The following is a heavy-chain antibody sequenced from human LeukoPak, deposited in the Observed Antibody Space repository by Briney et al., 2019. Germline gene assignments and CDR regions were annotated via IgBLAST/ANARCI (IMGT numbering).Heavy chain of an antibody. Sequence: GGSLRLSCIVSGSAINTYGFHWFRQAPGKGPEWLAFIGHDGNYKHYGDSVRGRFTISRDNSKNTLYLQMNSLRAEDTAVYYCAKDLRGRGYSGYGSRSIRIPDYWGQGTLVTVSS. J-gene: IGHJ4*02. CDR3: AKDLRGRGYSGYGSRSIRIPDY. CDR1: GSAINTYG. V-gene: IGHV3-30*02. CDR2: IGHDGNYK. D-gene: IGHD5-12*01.